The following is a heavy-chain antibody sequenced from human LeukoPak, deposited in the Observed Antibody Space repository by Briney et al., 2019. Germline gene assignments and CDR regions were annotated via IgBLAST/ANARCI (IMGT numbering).Heavy chain of an antibody. V-gene: IGHV4-4*09. CDR3: ARGVSGFWLSFYF. J-gene: IGHJ4*02. CDR2: IYAGGKT. CDR1: GGSLSSYH. Sequence: SETLSLTCTVSGGSLSSYHWTWIRQAPGKGLEWIGYIYAGGKTRSSPSLESRVSISVDTSKHQFSLKLTSVTAADTAAYYCARGVSGFWLSFYFWGQGALVSVSS. D-gene: IGHD3-10*01.